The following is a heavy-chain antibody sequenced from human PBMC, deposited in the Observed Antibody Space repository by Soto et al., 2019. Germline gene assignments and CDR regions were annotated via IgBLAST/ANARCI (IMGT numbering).Heavy chain of an antibody. J-gene: IGHJ4*02. Sequence: SETMSLTSTVSGGSISSGDYYWSWIRQPPGKGLEWIGYIYYGGSTYYNPSLKSRLTISVDTSKNQFSLKLSSVTAADTTVYYCASGSTIINKLAYWGQGTLVTVSS. D-gene: IGHD4-4*01. V-gene: IGHV4-30-4*01. CDR2: IYYGGST. CDR3: ASGSTIINKLAY. CDR1: GGSISSGDYY.